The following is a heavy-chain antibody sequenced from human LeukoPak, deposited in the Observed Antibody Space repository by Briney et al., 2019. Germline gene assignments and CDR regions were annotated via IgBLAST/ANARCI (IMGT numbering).Heavy chain of an antibody. CDR2: INHSGST. Sequence: SETLSLTCSVSGASISSYYWTWIRQPPGKGLEWIGEINHSGSTNYNPSLKSRVTISVDTSKNQFSLKLSSVTAADTAVYYCAREAAYGDYEVRWGQGTLVTVSS. CDR1: GASISSYY. D-gene: IGHD4-17*01. V-gene: IGHV4-34*01. CDR3: AREAAYGDYEVR. J-gene: IGHJ4*02.